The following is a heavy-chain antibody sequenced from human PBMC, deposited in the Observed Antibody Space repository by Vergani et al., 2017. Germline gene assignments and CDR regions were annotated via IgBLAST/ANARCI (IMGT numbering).Heavy chain of an antibody. CDR3: ARDQCGGDCYPYYNYGVDV. CDR1: GFTFSACP. Sequence: EVQLLQSGGGVIQPGGSVRLSCAASGFTFSACPMTWVRQAPGKGLEWVSYISRSGSTIYYADSVKGRFTISRDNAKKSLYLQMNSLRAEDTAVYYCARDQCGGDCYPYYNYGVDVWGQGTTVTVSS. V-gene: IGHV3-48*04. CDR2: ISRSGSTI. J-gene: IGHJ6*02. D-gene: IGHD2-21*02.